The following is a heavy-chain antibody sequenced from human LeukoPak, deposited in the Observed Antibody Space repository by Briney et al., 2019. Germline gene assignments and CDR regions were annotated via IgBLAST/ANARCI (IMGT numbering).Heavy chain of an antibody. CDR3: ARSERYNSGWYFYFDY. CDR1: VGSISTYY. Sequence: SETLSLTCTVSVGSISTYYWSWIRQPPGKGLEWIGYIYYSGSTNYNPSLKSRVTISVDTSKNQFSLNLSSVTAADTAVYYCARSERYNSGWYFYFDYWGQGTLVTVSS. CDR2: IYYSGST. D-gene: IGHD6-19*01. V-gene: IGHV4-59*01. J-gene: IGHJ4*02.